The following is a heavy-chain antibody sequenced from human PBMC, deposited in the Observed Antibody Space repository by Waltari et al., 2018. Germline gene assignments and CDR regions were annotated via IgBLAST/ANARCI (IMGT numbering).Heavy chain of an antibody. CDR3: ARGLDIVVVPAAMTDDY. CDR2: INPNSGGT. Sequence: QVQLVQSGAEVKKPGASVTVSCKASGYTFTGYYMHWVRPAPGQGLEWMGRINPNSGGTNYAQKFQGRVTMTRDTSISTAYMELSRLRSDDTAVYYCARGLDIVVVPAAMTDDYWGQGTLVTVSS. J-gene: IGHJ4*02. D-gene: IGHD2-2*03. V-gene: IGHV1-2*06. CDR1: GYTFTGYY.